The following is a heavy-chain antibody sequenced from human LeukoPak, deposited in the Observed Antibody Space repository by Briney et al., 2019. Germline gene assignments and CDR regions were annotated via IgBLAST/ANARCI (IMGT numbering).Heavy chain of an antibody. D-gene: IGHD3-10*01. CDR1: GFTFSSYS. J-gene: IGHJ4*02. CDR2: FYYSGST. CDR3: ASSLGWFGESHDY. Sequence: GSLRLACAASGFTFSSYSMNWIRQPPGKGLEWIANFYYSGSTYYNPSLKSRVTISVDTSKNQFSLKLSSVTAADTAVYYCASSLGWFGESHDYWGQGTLVTVSS. V-gene: IGHV4-39*07.